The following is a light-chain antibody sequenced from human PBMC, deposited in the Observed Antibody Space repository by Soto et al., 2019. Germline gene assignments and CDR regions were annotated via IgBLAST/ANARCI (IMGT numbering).Light chain of an antibody. J-gene: IGKJ1*01. Sequence: ILMTQSPASLSVSPGERATLSCRASQNIYSNIAWYQQRPGQAPRLLIYRASTRATGVPARFSGSGSGTEFTHTISSLQSDDFAVYSCLQYHNLWAFGQGTKVEI. CDR1: QNIYSN. CDR3: LQYHNLWA. V-gene: IGKV3-15*01. CDR2: RAS.